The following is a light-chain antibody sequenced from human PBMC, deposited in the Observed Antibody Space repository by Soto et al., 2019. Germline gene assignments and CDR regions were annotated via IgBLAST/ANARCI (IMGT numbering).Light chain of an antibody. J-gene: IGKJ4*01. CDR1: QSVSSN. V-gene: IGKV3-15*01. CDR2: GAS. Sequence: EIVMTQSPATLSVPPGERATLSCRASQSVSSNLAWYQQKPGQAPSLLIYGASTRATGTPARFSGSGSGTEFTLTISSLQSEDFAVYYCQQYIRWPLTFGGGTKVDI. CDR3: QQYIRWPLT.